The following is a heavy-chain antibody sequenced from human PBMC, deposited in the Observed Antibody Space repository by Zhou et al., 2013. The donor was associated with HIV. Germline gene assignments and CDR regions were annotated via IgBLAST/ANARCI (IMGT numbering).Heavy chain of an antibody. Sequence: QVHLVQSGTEVKKPGSSVRVPCKTSGGTFTGYAITWVRQAPGQGLEWMGRIIPILGIPNYAQKFQGRVTISADKTTSTAYMELSSLRSEDTAVYYCAREVVTAVTAPGDFWGQGTLVTVS. D-gene: IGHD2-21*02. J-gene: IGHJ4*02. CDR3: AREVVTAVTAPGDF. CDR2: IIPILGIP. V-gene: IGHV1-69*04. CDR1: GGTFTGYA.